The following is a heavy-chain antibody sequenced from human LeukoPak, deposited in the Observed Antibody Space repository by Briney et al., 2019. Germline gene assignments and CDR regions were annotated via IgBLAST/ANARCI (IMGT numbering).Heavy chain of an antibody. D-gene: IGHD3-16*02. J-gene: IGHJ4*02. CDR1: GFTFNRYT. V-gene: IGHV3-21*01. CDR3: ARRAYDYVWGSYRHFDY. CDR2: ISSSTTYI. Sequence: GGSLRLSCAASGFTFNRYTMNWVRQAPGKGLEWVSSISSSTTYIYYADSVKGRFTISRNNAKNSLSLQMNSLRAEDTAVYYCARRAYDYVWGSYRHFDYWGQGTLVTVSS.